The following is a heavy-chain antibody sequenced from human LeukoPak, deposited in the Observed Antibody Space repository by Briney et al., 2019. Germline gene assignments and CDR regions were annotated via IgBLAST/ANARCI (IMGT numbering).Heavy chain of an antibody. CDR3: VKGFNWYFDL. J-gene: IGHJ2*01. CDR2: IWYDGSIK. V-gene: IGHV3-33*06. CDR1: GFSFSDYG. Sequence: GGSLRLSCVASGFSFSDYGVHWVHQAPGKGLEWVAVIWYDGSIKYYADSVKGRFTISRDNSRNTVYLQMNSLRVEDTAVYYCVKGFNWYFDLWGRGTLVTVSS.